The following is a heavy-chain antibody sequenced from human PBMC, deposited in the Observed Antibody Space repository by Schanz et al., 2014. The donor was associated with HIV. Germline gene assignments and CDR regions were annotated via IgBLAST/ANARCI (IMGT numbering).Heavy chain of an antibody. Sequence: QVQLVESGGGVVQPGRSLKLSCAASGFTFSNYGMHWVRQAPGKGLEWVAVISYDGRNKYFGHSVKGRFTISRDNSKNTLYLQMNSLRAEDTAVYYCAKGLTIWLQPPFDYWGQGTLVTVSS. CDR1: GFTFSNYG. CDR3: AKGLTIWLQPPFDY. CDR2: ISYDGRNK. V-gene: IGHV3-30*18. J-gene: IGHJ4*02. D-gene: IGHD5-12*01.